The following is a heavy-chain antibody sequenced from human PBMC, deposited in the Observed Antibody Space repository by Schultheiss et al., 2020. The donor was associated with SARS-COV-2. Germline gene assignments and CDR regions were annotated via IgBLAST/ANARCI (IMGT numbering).Heavy chain of an antibody. J-gene: IGHJ4*02. CDR3: ARDEQWLALDY. V-gene: IGHV3-30*19. CDR2: ISYDGSNK. CDR1: GFTFSSYG. D-gene: IGHD6-19*01. Sequence: GVSLRLSCAASGFTFSSYGMHWVRQAPGKGLEWVAVISYDGSNKYYADSVKGRFTISRDNSKNTLYLQMNSLRAEDTAVYYCARDEQWLALDYWGQGTLVTVSS.